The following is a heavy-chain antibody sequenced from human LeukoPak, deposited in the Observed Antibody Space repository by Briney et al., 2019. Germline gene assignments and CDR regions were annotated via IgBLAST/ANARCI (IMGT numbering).Heavy chain of an antibody. D-gene: IGHD2-8*01. CDR3: ARTKARYYYYGMDV. Sequence: SETLSLTCTVSGDSISSYYWNWIRQSPGKGLEWIGYLYYSGTTSYNPSLKSRVTISVDTSKNQFSLKLSSVTAADTAVYYCARTKARYYYYGMDVWGQGTTVTVSS. V-gene: IGHV4-59*01. CDR2: LYYSGTT. J-gene: IGHJ6*02. CDR1: GDSISSYY.